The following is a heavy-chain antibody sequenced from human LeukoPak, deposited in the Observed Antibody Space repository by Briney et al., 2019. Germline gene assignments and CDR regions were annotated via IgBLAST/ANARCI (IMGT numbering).Heavy chain of an antibody. V-gene: IGHV4-34*01. CDR3: ARGWHSNGPFDY. D-gene: IGHD6-19*01. J-gene: IGHJ4*02. CDR1: GGSFSGYY. CDR2: INHSGST. Sequence: SETLSLTCAVYGGSFSGYYWSWIRQPPGKGLEWIGEINHSGSTNYNPSLKSRVTISVDTSKNQFSLKLSSVTAADTAVYYCARGWHSNGPFDYWGQGTLVTVSS.